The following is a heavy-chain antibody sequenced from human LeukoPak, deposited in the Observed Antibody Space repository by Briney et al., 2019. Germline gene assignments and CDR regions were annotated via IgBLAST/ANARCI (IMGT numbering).Heavy chain of an antibody. Sequence: GGSLRLSCEASGFTFSNYAMSWVRQAPGKGQVWVSGISGGGGTTYYADSVKGRFTVSRDNSKNTVYLQLNTLRAEDTAVYYCAKGAYDYVWGSPSDYWGQGTLVTVFS. CDR2: ISGGGGTT. CDR3: AKGAYDYVWGSPSDY. CDR1: GFTFSNYA. D-gene: IGHD3-16*01. V-gene: IGHV3-23*01. J-gene: IGHJ4*02.